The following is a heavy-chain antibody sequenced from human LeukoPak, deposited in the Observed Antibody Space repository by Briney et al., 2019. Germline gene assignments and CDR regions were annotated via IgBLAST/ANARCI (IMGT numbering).Heavy chain of an antibody. CDR2: ISYDGSNK. CDR1: GFTFSSYS. J-gene: IGHJ6*02. CDR3: ARGYYDFWSGYYGRAMDYYGMDV. Sequence: GSLRLSCAASGFTFSSYSMNWVRQAPGKGLEWVAVISYDGSNKYYADSVKGRFTISRDNSKNTLYLQMNSLRAEDTAVYYCARGYYDFWSGYYGRAMDYYGMDVWGQGTTVTVSS. D-gene: IGHD3-3*01. V-gene: IGHV3-30*03.